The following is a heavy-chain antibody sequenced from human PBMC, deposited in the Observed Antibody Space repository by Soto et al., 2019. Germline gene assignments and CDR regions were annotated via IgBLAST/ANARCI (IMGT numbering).Heavy chain of an antibody. Sequence: PGESLKISCKGSGYSFTSYWIGWVRQMPGKGLEWMGIIYPGDSDTRYSPSFQGLVTISADKSISTAYLQWSSLKASDTAMYYCASSSSSPTSYYYYGMDVWGQGTTVTVSS. V-gene: IGHV5-51*01. CDR1: GYSFTSYW. CDR2: IYPGDSDT. CDR3: ASSSSSPTSYYYYGMDV. J-gene: IGHJ6*02. D-gene: IGHD6-6*01.